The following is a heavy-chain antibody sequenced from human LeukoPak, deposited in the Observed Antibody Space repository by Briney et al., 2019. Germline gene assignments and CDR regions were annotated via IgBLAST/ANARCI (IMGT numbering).Heavy chain of an antibody. J-gene: IGHJ4*02. CDR2: ISGSGGST. D-gene: IGHD1-26*01. CDR3: AKGPRYSGSYYFDY. Sequence: GGSLRLSCAASGFTFSSYSMNWVRQAPGKGLEWVSGISGSGGSTYYADSVKGRFTISRDNSKNTLFLQMNSLRAEDTAVYYCAKGPRYSGSYYFDYWGQGTLVTVSS. V-gene: IGHV3-23*01. CDR1: GFTFSSYS.